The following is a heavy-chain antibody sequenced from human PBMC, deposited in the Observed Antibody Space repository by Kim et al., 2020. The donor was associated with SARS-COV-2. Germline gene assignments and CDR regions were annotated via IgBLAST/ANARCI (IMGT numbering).Heavy chain of an antibody. V-gene: IGHV3-15*01. D-gene: IGHD5-12*01. Sequence: AAPVKGRFTISRDESRNTLYLQMNSLKTEDTAVYYCTTDQSGYSGYDYAYWGQGTLVTVSS. CDR3: TTDQSGYSGYDYAY. J-gene: IGHJ4*02.